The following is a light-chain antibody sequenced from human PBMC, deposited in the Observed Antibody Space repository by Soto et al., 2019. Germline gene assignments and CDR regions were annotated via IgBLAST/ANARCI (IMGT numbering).Light chain of an antibody. Sequence: QSVLTQPASVSGSPGQSIPISCTGTSGNIGSYNRFSWYQQHPGKAPKLIIYEVTDRPSGVSNRFSGSKSGNTASLTISGLQAEDEAEYYCSSYTNINTRACVFGTGTKLTVL. CDR1: SGNIGSYNR. J-gene: IGLJ1*01. V-gene: IGLV2-14*01. CDR3: SSYTNINTRACV. CDR2: EVT.